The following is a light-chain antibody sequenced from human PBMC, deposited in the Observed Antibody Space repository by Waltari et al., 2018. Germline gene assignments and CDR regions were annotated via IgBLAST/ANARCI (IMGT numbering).Light chain of an antibody. J-gene: IGKJ5*01. CDR3: QQYHSDWTT. Sequence: IQLTQTPSTLSASAGDSVTITCRASQDIPRYLAWYQHKSGKAPKVLIYQASRLEIGVSSRFSGGGSGTDFTLTIRNLQPDDFATYFCQQYHSDWTTFGQGTRLEIK. CDR1: QDIPRY. CDR2: QAS. V-gene: IGKV1-5*03.